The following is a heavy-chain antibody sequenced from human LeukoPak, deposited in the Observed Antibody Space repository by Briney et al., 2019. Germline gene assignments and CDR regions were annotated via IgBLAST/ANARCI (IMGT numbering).Heavy chain of an antibody. D-gene: IGHD5-24*01. CDR3: ARVSPLDGYSYDFGAFDI. J-gene: IGHJ3*02. Sequence: ASVKVSCKASGGTFSSYAISWVRQAPGQGLEWMGGIIPIFGTANYAQKFQGRVTITADESTSTAYMELSSLRSEDTAVYYCARVSPLDGYSYDFGAFDIWGQGTMVTVSS. V-gene: IGHV1-69*13. CDR2: IIPIFGTA. CDR1: GGTFSSYA.